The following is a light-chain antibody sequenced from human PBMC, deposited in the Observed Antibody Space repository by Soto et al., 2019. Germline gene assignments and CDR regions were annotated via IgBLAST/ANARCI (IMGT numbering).Light chain of an antibody. V-gene: IGKV3-20*01. Sequence: EIVLTQSPGTLSLSPGERATLSCRTSQSVSSSSLAWYQQKPGEAPRLLIYGTTSRATGIPDRFSGSGSGTDFTLTISRLDPEDFAVYYCQQYGSSQFTFGPGTKVDIK. J-gene: IGKJ3*01. CDR1: QSVSSSS. CDR3: QQYGSSQFT. CDR2: GTT.